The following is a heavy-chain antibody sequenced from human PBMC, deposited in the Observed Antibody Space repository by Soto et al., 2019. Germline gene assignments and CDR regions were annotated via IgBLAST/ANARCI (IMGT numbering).Heavy chain of an antibody. J-gene: IGHJ4*02. CDR3: ARVTSSWGLVSYFDY. Sequence: PSETLSLTCAVYGGSFSGYSWTWIRQPPGTGLEWIGEINHTGSTNYNPSLKSRVTISVDTSKNQFSLKLSSVTAADTAVYYCARVTSSWGLVSYFDYWGQGTLVTVSS. CDR2: INHTGST. D-gene: IGHD6-13*01. CDR1: GGSFSGYS. V-gene: IGHV4-34*01.